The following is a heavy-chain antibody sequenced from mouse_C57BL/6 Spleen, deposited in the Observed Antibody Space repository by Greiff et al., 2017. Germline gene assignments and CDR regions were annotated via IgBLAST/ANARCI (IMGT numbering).Heavy chain of an antibody. Sequence: EVKVVESGGGLVKPGGSLKLSCAASGFTFSDYGMHWVRQAPEKGLEWVAYISSGSSTIYYADTVTGRFTISRDNAKNTLFLQMTSLRSEDTAMYYCARGNSFAYWGQGTLVTVSA. CDR1: GFTFSDYG. V-gene: IGHV5-17*01. J-gene: IGHJ3*01. CDR3: ARGNSFAY. CDR2: ISSGSSTI.